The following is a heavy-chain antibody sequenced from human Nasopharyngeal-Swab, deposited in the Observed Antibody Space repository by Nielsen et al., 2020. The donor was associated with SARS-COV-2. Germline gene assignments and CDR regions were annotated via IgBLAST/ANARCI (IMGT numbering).Heavy chain of an antibody. J-gene: IGHJ4*02. CDR2: ISSSGSTT. CDR3: ARVGLHYYDSSGPFDY. Sequence: GESLKISCAASGFTFSSYEMNWVRQAPGKGLEWVSYISSSGSTTYYADSVKGRFTISRDNAKNSLYLQMNSLRAEDTAVYYCARVGLHYYDSSGPFDYWGQGTLVTVSS. D-gene: IGHD3-22*01. CDR1: GFTFSSYE. V-gene: IGHV3-48*03.